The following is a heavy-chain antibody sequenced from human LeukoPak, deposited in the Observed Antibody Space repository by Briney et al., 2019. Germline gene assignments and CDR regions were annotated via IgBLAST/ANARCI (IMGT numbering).Heavy chain of an antibody. CDR1: GFTFSSYW. V-gene: IGHV3-23*01. CDR2: ISGSGGST. Sequence: GGSLRLSCAASGFTFSSYWMHWVRQAPGKGLEGVSAISGSGGSTYYADSVKGRFTISRDNSKNTLYLQMNSLRAEDTAVYYCAKLARYWAYLGAFDIWGQGTMVTVSS. J-gene: IGHJ3*02. D-gene: IGHD2-15*01. CDR3: AKLARYWAYLGAFDI.